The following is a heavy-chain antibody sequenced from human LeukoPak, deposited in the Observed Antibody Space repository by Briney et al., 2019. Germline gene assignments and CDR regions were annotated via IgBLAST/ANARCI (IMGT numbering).Heavy chain of an antibody. CDR2: ISGSGGST. D-gene: IGHD6-13*01. Sequence: PGGSLRLSCATSRFIFSSYWMTWVRRTPGKGLEWVSVISGSGGSTNYADSVKGRFTISRDNSKNTLYLQMNSLRVEDTAIYYCAKGSSWSRGWFDPWGQGTLVTVSA. CDR3: AKGSSWSRGWFDP. V-gene: IGHV3-23*01. J-gene: IGHJ5*02. CDR1: RFIFSSYW.